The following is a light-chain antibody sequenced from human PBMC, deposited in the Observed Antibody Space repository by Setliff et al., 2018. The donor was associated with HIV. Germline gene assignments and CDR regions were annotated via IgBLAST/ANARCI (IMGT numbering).Light chain of an antibody. J-gene: IGLJ1*01. Sequence: SYELTQPPSVSVAPGKTARITCGGNNIGRKGVHWYQQKPGQAPVLVIYYDSDRPSGIPERFSGSNSGNTATLTISRVEAGDEADYYCQVWDSSSDHSYVFGTGTKVTVL. CDR1: NIGRKG. V-gene: IGLV3-21*04. CDR2: YDS. CDR3: QVWDSSSDHSYV.